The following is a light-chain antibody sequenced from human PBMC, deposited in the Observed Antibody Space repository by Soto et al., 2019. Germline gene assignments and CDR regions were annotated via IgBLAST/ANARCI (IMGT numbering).Light chain of an antibody. CDR1: QNMGTNY. Sequence: EIVLTQSPGTLSLSPGERATLSCRASQNMGTNYIAWYQQTPGQAPRLLTFGASSRATGIPDRFRGTGSGTDFTLTITSLEPEDFAVYYCQQNSVSPWTFGLGTRVEIK. V-gene: IGKV3-20*01. CDR3: QQNSVSPWT. J-gene: IGKJ1*01. CDR2: GAS.